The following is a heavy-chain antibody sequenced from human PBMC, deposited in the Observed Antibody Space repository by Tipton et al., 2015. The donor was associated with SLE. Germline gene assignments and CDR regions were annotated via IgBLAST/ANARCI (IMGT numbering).Heavy chain of an antibody. CDR3: ARSITGALYVDC. J-gene: IGHJ4*02. CDR1: GYTFTTYV. Sequence: QSGAEVKKPGASVRVSCKASGYTFTTYVIHWVRQDPGQRLEWMGWTNAGTGSTEYSQKFQGRVTITRDTFASTAYMELSSLRSEETAVYYCARSITGALYVDCWGQGTLVTASS. CDR2: TNAGTGST. V-gene: IGHV1-3*01. D-gene: IGHD1-14*01.